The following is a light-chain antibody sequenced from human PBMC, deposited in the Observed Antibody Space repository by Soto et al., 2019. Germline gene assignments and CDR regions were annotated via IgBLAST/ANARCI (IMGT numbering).Light chain of an antibody. CDR3: LQHHNSPPWT. CDR1: QSISSW. J-gene: IGKJ1*01. Sequence: DIQMTQSPSTLSASVGDRVTITCRASQSISSWLAWYQQKPGKDPKLLIYAASSLQSGVPSRFSGSGSGTEFILTITSLQPEDFATYYCLQHHNSPPWTFGQGTKVDIK. V-gene: IGKV1-5*01. CDR2: AAS.